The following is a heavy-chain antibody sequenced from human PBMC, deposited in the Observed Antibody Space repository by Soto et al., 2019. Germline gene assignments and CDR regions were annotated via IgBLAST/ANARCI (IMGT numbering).Heavy chain of an antibody. D-gene: IGHD5-12*01. V-gene: IGHV4-59*01. CDR2: IYYTGST. Sequence: ASETLSLTCSVSGGSISIYYWTWIRQSPGRGLEWIGDIYYTGSTNYNPSLESRVTISLDTSKNQFSLRLTSVTAADTAVYYCARVGSGFERGFDYWGQGTLVTVSS. CDR1: GGSISIYY. J-gene: IGHJ4*02. CDR3: ARVGSGFERGFDY.